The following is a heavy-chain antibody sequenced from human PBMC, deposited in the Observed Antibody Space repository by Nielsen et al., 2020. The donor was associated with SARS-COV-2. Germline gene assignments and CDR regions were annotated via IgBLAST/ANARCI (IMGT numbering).Heavy chain of an antibody. Sequence: SETLSLTCAVSGGSISTNEYYWSWIRQHPGKGLEWIGYIHYVGSTYYNPSLQGRVTMSVDTSENQFSLELRSVTAADTAVYYCARDAYGDSSFYSYGLDVWGQGTTVAVSS. J-gene: IGHJ6*02. CDR3: ARDAYGDSSFYSYGLDV. V-gene: IGHV4-31*11. D-gene: IGHD4-17*01. CDR1: GGSISTNEYY. CDR2: IHYVGST.